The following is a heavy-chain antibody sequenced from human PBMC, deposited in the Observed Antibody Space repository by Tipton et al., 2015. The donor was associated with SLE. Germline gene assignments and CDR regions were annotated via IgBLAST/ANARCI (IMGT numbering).Heavy chain of an antibody. D-gene: IGHD2-21*01. J-gene: IGHJ5*02. CDR2: INHSGST. CDR1: GGSFSGYY. Sequence: TLSLTCAVYGGSFSGYYWSWIRQPPGKGLEWIEEINHSGSTNYNPSLKSRVTISINTSKNQFSLKLSSVTAADTAVYYCARGAVLIQDNSWFDPWGQGTLVTVSS. CDR3: ARGAVLIQDNSWFDP. V-gene: IGHV4-34*01.